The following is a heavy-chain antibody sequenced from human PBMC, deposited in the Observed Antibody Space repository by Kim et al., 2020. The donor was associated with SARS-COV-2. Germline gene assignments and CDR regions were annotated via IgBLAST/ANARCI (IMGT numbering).Heavy chain of an antibody. D-gene: IGHD2-21*01. CDR3: ARDLRWGFLDY. V-gene: IGHV3-7*03. CDR1: PGLRFNKYW. CDR2: MDQDGSAK. Sequence: GGSLRLSCVASPGLRFNKYWMNWVRQAPGKGLEWVAIMDQDGSAKYYVDSVKGRFTISRDNSKNSLYLQMDSLTAEDTAVYYCARDLRWGFLDYWGQGTLVTVSS. J-gene: IGHJ4*02.